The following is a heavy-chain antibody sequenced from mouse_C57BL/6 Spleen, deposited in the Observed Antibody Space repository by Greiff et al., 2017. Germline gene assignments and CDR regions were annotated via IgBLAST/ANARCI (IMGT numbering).Heavy chain of an antibody. CDR1: GFTFTDYY. D-gene: IGHD1-1*01. CDR2: IRNKANGYTT. Sequence: EVKLQESGGGLVQPGGSLSLSCAASGFTFTDYYMSWVRQPPGKALEWLGFIRNKANGYTTEYSASVKGRFTISRDNSQGILYLQMNALRAEDSATYYGARYRSSWYFDVWGTGTTVTVSS. V-gene: IGHV7-3*01. CDR3: ARYRSSWYFDV. J-gene: IGHJ1*03.